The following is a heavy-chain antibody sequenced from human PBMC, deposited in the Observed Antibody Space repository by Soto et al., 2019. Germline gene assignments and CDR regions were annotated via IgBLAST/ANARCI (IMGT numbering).Heavy chain of an antibody. V-gene: IGHV1-69*13. CDR3: ARDFNYDSLYYGMDV. J-gene: IGHJ6*02. CDR1: GGTFSSYT. D-gene: IGHD3-3*01. Sequence: SVKVSCKASGGTFSSYTISWVRQAPGQGLEWMGGIIPIFGTANYAQKFQGRVTITADESTSTAYMELSSLRSEDTAVYYCARDFNYDSLYYGMDVWGQGTTVTVSS. CDR2: IIPIFGTA.